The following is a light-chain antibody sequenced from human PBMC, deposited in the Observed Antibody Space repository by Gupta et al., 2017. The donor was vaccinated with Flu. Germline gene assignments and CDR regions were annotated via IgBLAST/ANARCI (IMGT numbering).Light chain of an antibody. Sequence: DIQMTHSPSSLSASVGDRVTITCHASQDISDSLNWYHQRPGKAPELLLYDASSVETGVPSRFSGSGPGTHFTFAISSLQPEDPATYYCQQVYNFFFTFGRGTKVEIK. CDR2: DAS. CDR3: QQVYNFFFT. CDR1: QDISDS. J-gene: IGKJ4*01. V-gene: IGKV1-33*01.